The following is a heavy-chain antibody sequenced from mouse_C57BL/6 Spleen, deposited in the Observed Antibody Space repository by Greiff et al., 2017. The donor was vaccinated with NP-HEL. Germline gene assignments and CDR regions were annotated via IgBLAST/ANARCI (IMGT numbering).Heavy chain of an antibody. CDR2: IYPRSGNT. Sequence: QVQLQQSGAELARPGASVKLSCKASGYTFTSYGISWVKQRTGQGLEWIGEIYPRSGNTYYNEKFKGKATLTADKSSSTAYMELRSLTSEDSAVYFCARVEDGNYEFPYYFDYWGQGTTLTVSS. CDR1: GYTFTSYG. V-gene: IGHV1-81*01. D-gene: IGHD2-1*01. J-gene: IGHJ2*01. CDR3: ARVEDGNYEFPYYFDY.